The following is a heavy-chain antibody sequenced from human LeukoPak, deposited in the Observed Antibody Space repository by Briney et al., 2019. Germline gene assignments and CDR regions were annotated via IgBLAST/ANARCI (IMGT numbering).Heavy chain of an antibody. J-gene: IGHJ3*02. CDR1: GFTFSNYW. D-gene: IGHD3-10*02. Sequence: GGSLRLSCVASGFTFSNYWMSWVRQAPGKGLECVANIKEDGSEKYYVDSVKGRFTISRDNAKNSLYLKMNSLRAEDTAVYYCAREASSNYYVLFAAAGPDAFDIWGQGTMVTVSS. CDR2: IKEDGSEK. V-gene: IGHV3-7*01. CDR3: AREASSNYYVLFAAAGPDAFDI.